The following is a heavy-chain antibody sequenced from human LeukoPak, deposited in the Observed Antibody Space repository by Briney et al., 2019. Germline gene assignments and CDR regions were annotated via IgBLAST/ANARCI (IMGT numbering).Heavy chain of an antibody. J-gene: IGHJ4*02. CDR2: ISAYNGNT. CDR1: GYMFSSYG. Sequence: ASVKVSCKASGYMFSSYGISWVRQAPGQGLEWMGWISAYNGNTNYAQKLQGRVTMTTDTSTSTAYMELRSLRSDDTAVYYCARYPDYGGEFDYWGQGTLVTVSS. V-gene: IGHV1-18*01. CDR3: ARYPDYGGEFDY. D-gene: IGHD4-23*01.